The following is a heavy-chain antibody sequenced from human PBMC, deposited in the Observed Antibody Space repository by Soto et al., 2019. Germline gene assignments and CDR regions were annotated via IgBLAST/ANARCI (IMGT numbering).Heavy chain of an antibody. CDR1: GYTFTNYG. J-gene: IGHJ6*03. CDR3: ARGRGYYYYSMDV. CDR2: ITPYNVNT. Sequence: ASVKVSCKASGYTFTNYGINWVRQAPGQGLEWMGWITPYNVNTEYAQKLQGRVTMTTDTSTSTASMELRSLRSDDTAVYYCARGRGYYYYSMDVWGKGTTVTVSS. V-gene: IGHV1-18*01.